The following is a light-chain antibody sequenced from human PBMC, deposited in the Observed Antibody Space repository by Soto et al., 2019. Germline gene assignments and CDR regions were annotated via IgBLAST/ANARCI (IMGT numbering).Light chain of an antibody. V-gene: IGKV3-20*01. J-gene: IGKJ1*01. CDR2: AAS. CDR3: QQYGSSSTWT. CDR1: QSVSSAY. Sequence: ESVLTQSPGTLSLSPGERATLSCRASQSVSSAYLAWYQHKPGQPPTLLIYAASSRVTGIPDRFSGSGSATDFTLTISRLEPEDFAVYYCQQYGSSSTWTFGPGTKVEIK.